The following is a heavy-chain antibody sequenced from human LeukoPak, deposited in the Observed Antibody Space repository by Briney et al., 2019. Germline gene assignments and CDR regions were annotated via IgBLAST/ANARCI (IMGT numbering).Heavy chain of an antibody. J-gene: IGHJ4*02. CDR3: ARGALWGSTSYYFDY. D-gene: IGHD3-16*01. Sequence: ASVKVSCKASGYSFTGHYMHWVRQAPGQGLEWMGWISAYNGNTNYAQKLQGRVTMTTDTSTSTAYMELRSLRSDDTAVYYCARGALWGSTSYYFDYWGQGTLVTVSS. CDR2: ISAYNGNT. CDR1: GYSFTGHY. V-gene: IGHV1-18*04.